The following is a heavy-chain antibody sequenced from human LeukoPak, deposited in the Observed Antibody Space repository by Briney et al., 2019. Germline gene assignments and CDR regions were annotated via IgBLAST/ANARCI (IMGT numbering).Heavy chain of an antibody. CDR1: ALTSSDHY. D-gene: IGHD2-2*01. Sequence: GASLRLPCAPSALTSSDHYMDWARQAPGKGLQWVGRSRNKATSSTTEYAASVKGRFTISRDDSKNSLYLQMNSLKTEDTAVYYCARGYCSRTSCYLEYFYGMDVWGKGTTVTVSS. J-gene: IGHJ6*04. CDR2: SRNKATSSTT. V-gene: IGHV3-72*01. CDR3: ARGYCSRTSCYLEYFYGMDV.